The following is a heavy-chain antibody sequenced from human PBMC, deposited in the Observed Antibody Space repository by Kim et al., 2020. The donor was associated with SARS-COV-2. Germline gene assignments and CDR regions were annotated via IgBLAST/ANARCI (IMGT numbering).Heavy chain of an antibody. J-gene: IGHJ6*02. CDR1: GFTFSSYA. Sequence: GGSLRLSCAASGFTFSSYAMHWVRQAPGKGLEWVAVISYDGSNKYYADSVKGRFTISRDNSKNTLYLQMNSLRAEDTAVYYCARVGTPDIVVVPAAIPAPYYYYGMDVWGQGTTVTVSS. CDR2: ISYDGSNK. CDR3: ARVGTPDIVVVPAAIPAPYYYYGMDV. D-gene: IGHD2-2*01. V-gene: IGHV3-30-3*01.